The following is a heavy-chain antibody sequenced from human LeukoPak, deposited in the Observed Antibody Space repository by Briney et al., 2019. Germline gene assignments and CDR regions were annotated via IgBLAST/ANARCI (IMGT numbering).Heavy chain of an antibody. D-gene: IGHD6-13*01. CDR3: ARGSQGIASAKDY. Sequence: GGSLRLSCGASGFAFSSYGMHWVRQAPGKGLEWVAIIYYDGSNKYYADSVKGRFTISRDNSKNMVYLQMNSLRAEDTAVYFCARGSQGIASAKDYWGQGTLVTVSS. CDR2: IYYDGSNK. J-gene: IGHJ4*02. V-gene: IGHV3-33*01. CDR1: GFAFSSYG.